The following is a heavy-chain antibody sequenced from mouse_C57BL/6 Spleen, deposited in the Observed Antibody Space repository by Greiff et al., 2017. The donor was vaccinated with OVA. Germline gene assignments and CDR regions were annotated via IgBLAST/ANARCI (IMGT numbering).Heavy chain of an antibody. V-gene: IGHV5-4*01. J-gene: IGHJ2*01. Sequence: EVQLVESGGGLVKPGGSLKLSCAASGFTFSSYAMPWVRQTPEKRLEWVATISDGGSYTYYPDNVKGRFTISRDNAKNYLYLQMSHLKSEDTAMYYCARSGTGTDYIDYWGQGTTLTVSS. D-gene: IGHD4-1*01. CDR2: ISDGGSYT. CDR3: ARSGTGTDYIDY. CDR1: GFTFSSYA.